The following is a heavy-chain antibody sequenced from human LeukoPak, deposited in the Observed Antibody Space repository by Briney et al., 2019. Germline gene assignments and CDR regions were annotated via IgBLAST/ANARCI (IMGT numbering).Heavy chain of an antibody. CDR2: IYTSGST. J-gene: IGHJ4*02. Sequence: SQTLSLTCTVSGGSISSGSYYWSWIRQPAGEGLEWIGRIYTSGSTNYNPSLKSRVTISVDTSKNQFSLKLSSVTAADTAVYYCARSGYYDILTGLLYFDYWGQGTLVTVSS. V-gene: IGHV4-61*02. D-gene: IGHD3-9*01. CDR3: ARSGYYDILTGLLYFDY. CDR1: GGSISSGSYY.